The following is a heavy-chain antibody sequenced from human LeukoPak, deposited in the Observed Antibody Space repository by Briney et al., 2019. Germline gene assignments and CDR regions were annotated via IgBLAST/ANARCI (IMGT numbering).Heavy chain of an antibody. D-gene: IGHD1-1*01. V-gene: IGHV3-23*01. Sequence: GGSLRLSCAASGFTFSIYAMTWVRQAPGKGLEWVSGISGSGGGTYYADSVKGRFTISRDNSKNTLYLQMNSLRAEDTAVYYCAKAPGTPPSYFDYWGQGTLVTVSS. J-gene: IGHJ4*02. CDR3: AKAPGTPPSYFDY. CDR1: GFTFSIYA. CDR2: ISGSGGGT.